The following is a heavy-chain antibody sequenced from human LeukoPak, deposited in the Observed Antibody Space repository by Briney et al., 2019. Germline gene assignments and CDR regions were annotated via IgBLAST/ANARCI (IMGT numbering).Heavy chain of an antibody. J-gene: IGHJ4*02. CDR1: GFSLSTSGVG. CDR3: AHSIAAAAPGGLDY. D-gene: IGHD6-13*01. V-gene: IGHV2-5*01. CDR2: IYWNDDK. Sequence: GPTLVKPTQTLTLTCTFSGFSLSTSGVGVGWIRQPPGKALEWLALIYWNDDKRYSPSLKSRLTITKDTSKNQVVLTMTNMDPVDTATYYCAHSIAAAAPGGLDYWGQGTLVTVSS.